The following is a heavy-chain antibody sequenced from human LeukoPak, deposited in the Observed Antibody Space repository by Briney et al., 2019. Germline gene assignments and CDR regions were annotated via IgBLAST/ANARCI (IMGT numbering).Heavy chain of an antibody. CDR3: ARTYYYGSGSYYIPQALDF. J-gene: IGHJ4*02. V-gene: IGHV1-18*01. Sequence: ASVKVSCKASGYTFTSYGISWVRQAPGQGLEWMGWISAYNGNTNYAQKLQGRVTMTTDTSTSTAYMELRSLRSDDTAVYYCARTYYYGSGSYYIPQALDFWGQGTLVTVSS. D-gene: IGHD3-10*01. CDR2: ISAYNGNT. CDR1: GYTFTSYG.